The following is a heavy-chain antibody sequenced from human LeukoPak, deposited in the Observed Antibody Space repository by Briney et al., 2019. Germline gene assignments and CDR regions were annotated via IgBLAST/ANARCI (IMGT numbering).Heavy chain of an antibody. CDR2: ISYDGSNK. CDR3: ARDPYDSWSRGYYDSSGYFDY. D-gene: IGHD3-22*01. J-gene: IGHJ4*02. Sequence: GGSLRLSCAASGFTFSSYAMHWVRQAPGKRLEWVAVISYDGSNKYYADSVKGRFTISRDNSKNTLYLQMNSLRAEDTAVYYCARDPYDSWSRGYYDSSGYFDYWGQGTLVTVSS. CDR1: GFTFSSYA. V-gene: IGHV3-30-3*01.